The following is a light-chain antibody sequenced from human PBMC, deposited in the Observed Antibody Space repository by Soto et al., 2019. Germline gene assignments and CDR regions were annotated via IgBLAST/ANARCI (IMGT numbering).Light chain of an antibody. CDR3: QKLNSYPLT. CDR2: ADS. J-gene: IGKJ5*01. Sequence: DIQMTQSPSTLSCSVGDRTTITCRASQSISSWLAWYQQQPGKAPKILIYADSTLQSGVPSRFSGSGSGTDLTLTISRLQSEDFATYYCQKLNSYPLTCGQGTRLEIK. CDR1: QSISSW. V-gene: IGKV1-5*01.